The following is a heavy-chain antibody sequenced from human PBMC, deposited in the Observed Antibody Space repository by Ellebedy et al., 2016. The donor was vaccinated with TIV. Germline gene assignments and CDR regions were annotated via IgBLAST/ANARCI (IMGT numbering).Heavy chain of an antibody. J-gene: IGHJ3*02. V-gene: IGHV3-74*01. CDR2: ITSDGSST. CDR1: GLTFRTYW. CDR3: ASGAYDI. Sequence: GESLKISCTASGLTFRTYWMHWVRQAPGKGLVWVSRITSDGSSTSYADSVKGRFTISRDNAKISLYLQMNSLTAEDTAVNYCASGAYDIWGQGTMVTVSS.